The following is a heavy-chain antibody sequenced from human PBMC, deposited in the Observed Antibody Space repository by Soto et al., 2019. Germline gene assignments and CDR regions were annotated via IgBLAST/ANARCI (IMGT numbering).Heavy chain of an antibody. V-gene: IGHV3-30*18. D-gene: IGHD6-19*01. Sequence: QVQLEESGGNVVQPGRSLRLSCAASGFSFSDYGMHWVRQAPGKGLESVALLSYDGDKEYYADSVKGRFTISRDNSKNTVFLQMNSLRPENTALYYSGKDLMGEQWLGVMHYWGQGTLVTVSS. CDR1: GFSFSDYG. J-gene: IGHJ4*02. CDR2: LSYDGDKE. CDR3: GKDLMGEQWLGVMHY.